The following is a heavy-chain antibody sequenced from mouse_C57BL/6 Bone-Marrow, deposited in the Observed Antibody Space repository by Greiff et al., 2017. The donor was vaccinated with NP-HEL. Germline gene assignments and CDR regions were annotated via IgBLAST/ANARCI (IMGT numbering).Heavy chain of an antibody. D-gene: IGHD1-1*01. CDR3: ARPFITTVVYWYFDV. Sequence: VQLQQPGAELVKPGASVKLSCKASGYTFTSYWMHWVKQRPGRGLEWIGRIDPNSGGTKYNEKFKSKATLTVDKPSSTAYMQLSSLTSEDSAVYYCARPFITTVVYWYFDVWGTGTTVTVSS. CDR1: GYTFTSYW. J-gene: IGHJ1*03. CDR2: IDPNSGGT. V-gene: IGHV1-72*01.